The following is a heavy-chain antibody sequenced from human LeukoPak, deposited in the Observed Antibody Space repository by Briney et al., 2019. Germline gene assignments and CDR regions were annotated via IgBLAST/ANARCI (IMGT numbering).Heavy chain of an antibody. CDR2: IYYSGST. D-gene: IGHD2-15*01. J-gene: IGHJ6*02. Sequence: SETLSLTCTVSGGSISSSSYYWGWIRQPPGKGLEWIGSIYYSGSTYYNPSLKSRVTISVDTSKNQFSLKLSSVTAADTAVHYCASTSVVVVAATYYYYYGMDVWGQGTTVTVSS. CDR3: ASTSVVVVAATYYYYYGMDV. CDR1: GGSISSSSYY. V-gene: IGHV4-39*01.